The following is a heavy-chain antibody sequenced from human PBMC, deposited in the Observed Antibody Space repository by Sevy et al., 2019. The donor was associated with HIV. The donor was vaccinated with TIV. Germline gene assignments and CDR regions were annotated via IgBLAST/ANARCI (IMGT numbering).Heavy chain of an antibody. Sequence: SETLSLTCTVSGGSISSGDYYWSWIRQPPGKGLEWIGYIYYSGSTYYNPSLKSRITISVDTSKNQFSLKVSSVTAADTAVYVCARDASTLSGYHYYFDYWGQGTLVTVSS. D-gene: IGHD5-12*01. CDR2: IYYSGST. J-gene: IGHJ4*02. CDR3: ARDASTLSGYHYYFDY. CDR1: GGSISSGDYY. V-gene: IGHV4-30-4*01.